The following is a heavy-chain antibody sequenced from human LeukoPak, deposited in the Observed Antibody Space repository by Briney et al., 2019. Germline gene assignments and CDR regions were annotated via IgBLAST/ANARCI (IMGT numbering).Heavy chain of an antibody. D-gene: IGHD3-9*01. V-gene: IGHV4-4*02. CDR3: AGQTYYYTLTGYYTLTTDSFDI. J-gene: IGHJ3*02. Sequence: PSETLSLTCAVSGGSISSSNCWSWVRQPPGKGLEWIGEIYQSGSTSYNPSLKSRVTISLDRSNNQFSLNLRSVTAADSAVYYCAGQTYYYTLTGYYTLTTDSFDIWGQGTTVTVAS. CDR1: GGSISSSNC. CDR2: IYQSGST.